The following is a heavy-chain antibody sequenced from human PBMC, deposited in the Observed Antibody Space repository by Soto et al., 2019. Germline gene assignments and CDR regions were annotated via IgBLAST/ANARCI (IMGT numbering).Heavy chain of an antibody. Sequence: EVQLVESGGGLVQPGESLRLYCAASGFTFSAFWMTWLRQAPGKGLEWVANIKRDGTVTHYGDSVEGRCTLSRDNAQNSLFLQLNSLRPEDTAMYYCARDLSPPGAFFNDAFDVWVQGTVVTVSS. V-gene: IGHV3-7*04. D-gene: IGHD3-16*02. J-gene: IGHJ3*01. CDR3: ARDLSPPGAFFNDAFDV. CDR1: GFTFSAFW. CDR2: IKRDGTVT.